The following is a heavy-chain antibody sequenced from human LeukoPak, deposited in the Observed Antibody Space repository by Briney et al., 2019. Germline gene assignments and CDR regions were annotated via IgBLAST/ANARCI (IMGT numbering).Heavy chain of an antibody. Sequence: SETLSLTCCVSGGSISSYWWSWIRQPAGKGLEFIGRIYTTGRTNYNPSLKSRVSMSVDTSKNKFSLELRSVTAADTAVYFCARAGYTISSYRFDYWGQGVLVTVSS. D-gene: IGHD3-16*02. CDR3: ARAGYTISSYRFDY. V-gene: IGHV4-4*07. J-gene: IGHJ4*02. CDR1: GGSISSYW. CDR2: IYTTGRT.